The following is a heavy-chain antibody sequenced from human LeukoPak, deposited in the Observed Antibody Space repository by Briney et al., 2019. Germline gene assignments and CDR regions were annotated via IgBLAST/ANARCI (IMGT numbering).Heavy chain of an antibody. CDR3: ARSNSRYCRGGSCFSFDY. CDR2: INPNSGGT. D-gene: IGHD2-15*01. J-gene: IGHJ4*02. V-gene: IGHV1-2*02. Sequence: ASGKASCKAFGYTFSGYYMHWVRQAPGQGLEWMGWINPNSGGTDYAQMFQGRVTMTRDTSISTAYMELSSLRSDDTAVYFCARSNSRYCRGGSCFSFDYWGQGTLVTVSS. CDR1: GYTFSGYY.